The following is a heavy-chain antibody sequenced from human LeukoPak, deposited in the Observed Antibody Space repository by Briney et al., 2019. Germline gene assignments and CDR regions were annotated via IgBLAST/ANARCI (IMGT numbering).Heavy chain of an antibody. Sequence: PGGSLRLSCAASGFTFSSYGMHWVRQAPGKGLEWVANIRQDGSEKYYVDSVKGRFTISRDNAKNSLYLQMNSLRAEDTAVYYCARDRNTPDYYGSGKCMDVWGQGTTVTVSS. J-gene: IGHJ6*02. CDR3: ARDRNTPDYYGSGKCMDV. V-gene: IGHV3-7*01. D-gene: IGHD3-10*01. CDR2: IRQDGSEK. CDR1: GFTFSSYG.